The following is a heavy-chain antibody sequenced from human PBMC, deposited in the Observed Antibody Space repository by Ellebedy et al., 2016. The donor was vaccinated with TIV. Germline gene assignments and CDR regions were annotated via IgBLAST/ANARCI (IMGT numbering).Heavy chain of an antibody. CDR2: TYFRSKWYN. V-gene: IGHV6-1*01. D-gene: IGHD4-11*01. CDR1: GDSVSSNSGT. Sequence: SQTLSLTCAISGDSVSSNSGTWNWIRQSPSRGLEWLGRTYFRSKWYNDYAGSVKSRITINPDTSKNQFTLQLNSVTPEDTAVYYCARVNYNSNLAVWGQGTTVTVSS. J-gene: IGHJ6*02. CDR3: ARVNYNSNLAV.